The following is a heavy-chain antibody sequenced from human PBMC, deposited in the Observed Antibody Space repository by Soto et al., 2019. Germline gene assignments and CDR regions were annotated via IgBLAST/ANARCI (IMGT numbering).Heavy chain of an antibody. Sequence: CAASGFTFSSYWMHWVRQAPGKGLVWVSRINSDGSSTSYADSVKGRFTISRDNAKNTLYLQMNSLRAEDTAVYYCARDPSVTYYYDSSGYYSGEYFQQWGQGTLVTVSS. CDR3: ARDPSVTYYYDSSGYYSGEYFQQ. V-gene: IGHV3-74*01. CDR2: INSDGSST. J-gene: IGHJ1*01. CDR1: GFTFSSYW. D-gene: IGHD3-22*01.